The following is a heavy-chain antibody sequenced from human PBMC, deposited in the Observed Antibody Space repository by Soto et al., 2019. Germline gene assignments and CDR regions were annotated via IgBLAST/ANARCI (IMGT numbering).Heavy chain of an antibody. V-gene: IGHV1-18*01. CDR1: GYTFTSYG. CDR3: ASPLGYSYGPWEAFDI. Sequence: ASVKVCCKASGYTFTSYGISSVRQAPGQGLEWMGWISAYNGNTNYAQKLQGRVTMTTDTSTSTAYMELRSLRSDDTAVYYCASPLGYSYGPWEAFDIRGQGTMVTVSS. J-gene: IGHJ3*02. D-gene: IGHD5-18*01. CDR2: ISAYNGNT.